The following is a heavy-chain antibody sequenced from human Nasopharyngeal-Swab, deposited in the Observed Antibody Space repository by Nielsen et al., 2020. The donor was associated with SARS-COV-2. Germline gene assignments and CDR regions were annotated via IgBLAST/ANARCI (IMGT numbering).Heavy chain of an antibody. CDR1: GDSVSSNSAA. D-gene: IGHD2/OR15-2a*01. Sequence: SETLSLTCAISGDSVSSNSAAWSWIRQSPSRGLEWLGRTYYRSKWYFNYGTSVKGRITINPDTSNNQFSLQLSSVTPEDTAVYYCARGLGLCNSISCFLRYFDLWGRGTLVTVSS. CDR2: TYYRSKWYF. CDR3: ARGLGLCNSISCFLRYFDL. J-gene: IGHJ2*01. V-gene: IGHV6-1*01.